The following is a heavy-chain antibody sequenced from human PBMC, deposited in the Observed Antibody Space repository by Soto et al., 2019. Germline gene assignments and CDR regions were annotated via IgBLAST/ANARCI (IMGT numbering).Heavy chain of an antibody. V-gene: IGHV4-30-4*01. CDR2: IYYSGST. Sequence: QVQLQESGPGLVKPSQTLSLTCTVSGCSISSGDYYWSWIRQPPGKGLEWIGYIYYSGSTYYNPSLKSRVTISVDTSKNQFSLKLRSVTAADTAVYYCARAVHYYGSGSLGPYFDYWGQGTLVTVSS. CDR1: GCSISSGDYY. J-gene: IGHJ4*02. D-gene: IGHD3-10*01. CDR3: ARAVHYYGSGSLGPYFDY.